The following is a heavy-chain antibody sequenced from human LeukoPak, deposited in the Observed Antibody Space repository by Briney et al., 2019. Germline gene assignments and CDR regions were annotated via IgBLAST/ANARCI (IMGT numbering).Heavy chain of an antibody. CDR1: GLTFSSHA. D-gene: IGHD2-15*01. CDR2: ISGIGGST. CDR3: ARWIDGSGFAH. Sequence: GGSLRLSCAASGLTFSSHAMNWVRQAPGKGLEWVSFISGIGGSTFYADSVKGRFTISRDNSKNTLYLQMDSLRAEDTAVYYCARWIDGSGFAHWGQGTLVTVSS. V-gene: IGHV3-23*01. J-gene: IGHJ5*02.